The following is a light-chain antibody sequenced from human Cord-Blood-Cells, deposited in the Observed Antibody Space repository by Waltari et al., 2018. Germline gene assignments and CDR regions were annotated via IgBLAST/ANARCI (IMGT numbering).Light chain of an antibody. CDR2: DVS. CDR1: SSDVGGYNY. CDR3: SSYTSSSTLVV. V-gene: IGLV2-14*01. Sequence: QSALTQPASVSGSPGQSIPLSCTGTSSDVGGYNYVSWYQQHPGKAPKLMIYDVSNRPSGVSNLFSGSNSGNAASLTISGLQAEDEADYYCSSYTSSSTLVVFGGGTKLTVL. J-gene: IGLJ2*01.